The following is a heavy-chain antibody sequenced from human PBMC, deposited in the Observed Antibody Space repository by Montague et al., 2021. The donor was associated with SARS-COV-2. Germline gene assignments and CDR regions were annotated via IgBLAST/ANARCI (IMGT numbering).Heavy chain of an antibody. Sequence: TLSLTCTVSGSSISSGGYYWSWIRQHPGKGLEWIGYIYYSGSTYYNPSLKSRVTISVDTSKNQFSLKLSSVTAADTAVYYCARGPRITMIVVVITDIWFDPWGQGTLVTVSS. V-gene: IGHV4-31*03. CDR2: IYYSGST. CDR1: GSSISSGGYY. CDR3: ARGPRITMIVVVITDIWFDP. J-gene: IGHJ5*02. D-gene: IGHD3-22*01.